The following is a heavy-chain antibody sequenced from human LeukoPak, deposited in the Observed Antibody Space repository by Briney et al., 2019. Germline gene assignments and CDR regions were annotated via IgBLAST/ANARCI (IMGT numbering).Heavy chain of an antibody. CDR3: ARDAQGIAAAGTTFDY. Sequence: PGGSLRLSCAASGFTFSSYSMNWVRQAPGKGLEWVSSISSSSSYIYYADSVKGRFTISRDNAKNSLYLQMNSLRAEDTAVYYCARDAQGIAAAGTTFDYWGQGTLVTVSS. J-gene: IGHJ4*02. V-gene: IGHV3-21*01. CDR2: ISSSSSYI. CDR1: GFTFSSYS. D-gene: IGHD6-13*01.